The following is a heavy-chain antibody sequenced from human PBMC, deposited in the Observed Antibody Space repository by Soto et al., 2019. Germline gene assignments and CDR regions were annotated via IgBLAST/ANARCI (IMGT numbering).Heavy chain of an antibody. CDR1: GGSFSGYY. Sequence: PSETLSLTCAVYGGSFSGYYWSWIRQPPGKGLEWIGEINQSGSTNYNPSLKGRVTISVDTSKNQFSLKLSSVTAADTAVYYCARTYSSSWSPFDYWGQGTLVTVSS. V-gene: IGHV4-34*01. CDR2: INQSGST. D-gene: IGHD6-13*01. J-gene: IGHJ4*02. CDR3: ARTYSSSWSPFDY.